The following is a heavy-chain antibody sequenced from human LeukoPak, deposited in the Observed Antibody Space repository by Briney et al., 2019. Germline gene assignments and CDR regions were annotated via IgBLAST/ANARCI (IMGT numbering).Heavy chain of an antibody. CDR1: GYTFTGYY. J-gene: IGHJ6*02. CDR2: INPNSGGT. CDR3: ASAYYDFWSGSFSGPSSAYYYGMDV. Sequence: ASVRVSCKASGYTFTGYYMHWVRQAPGQGLEWMGWINPNSGGTNYAQKLQGRVIMTRDTSISTAYMELSRLRSDDTAVYYCASAYYDFWSGSFSGPSSAYYYGMDVWGQGTTVTVSS. D-gene: IGHD3-3*01. V-gene: IGHV1-2*02.